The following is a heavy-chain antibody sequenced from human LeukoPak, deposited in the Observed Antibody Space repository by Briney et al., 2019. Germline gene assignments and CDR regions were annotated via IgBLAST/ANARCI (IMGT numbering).Heavy chain of an antibody. V-gene: IGHV1-69*13. CDR2: IIPFFNTT. CDR1: GYTFTGYY. J-gene: IGHJ3*02. CDR3: ARRGRAFDI. D-gene: IGHD3-10*01. Sequence: SVKVSCKASGYTFTGYYMHWVRQAPGQGLEWMGGIIPFFNTTKYAQRFQGRVTVTADESTYTAYMELSSLRSEDTAVYYCARRGRAFDIWGQGTMVTVSS.